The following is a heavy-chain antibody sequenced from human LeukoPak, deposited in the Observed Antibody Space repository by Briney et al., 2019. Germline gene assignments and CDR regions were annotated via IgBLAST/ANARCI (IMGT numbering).Heavy chain of an antibody. CDR1: GGSISSTNW. CDR3: AREGGPYRPLDY. J-gene: IGHJ4*02. Sequence: PSGTLSLTCGVSGGSISSTNWWTWVRQPPGEGLEWIGEVHLSGRTNCNPSLESRVTMSVDMSENHISLKLTSVTAAGTAVYHCAREGGPYRPLDYSGQGTLVTVSS. CDR2: VHLSGRT. V-gene: IGHV4-4*02.